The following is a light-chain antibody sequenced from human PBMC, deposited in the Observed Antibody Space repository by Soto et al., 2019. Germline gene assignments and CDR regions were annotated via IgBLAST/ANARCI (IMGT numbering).Light chain of an antibody. CDR1: GNDVGGYNL. CDR3: CSYAGSYTYV. J-gene: IGLJ1*01. V-gene: IGLV2-11*01. Sequence: QSALTQPASMSVSPGQSITISCTGSGNDVGGYNLVSWYQQHPGKAPKCIIYDVSKRPSGVPDRFSGSKSGNTASLTISGLQAEDEADYYCCSYAGSYTYVFGTGTKLTVL. CDR2: DVS.